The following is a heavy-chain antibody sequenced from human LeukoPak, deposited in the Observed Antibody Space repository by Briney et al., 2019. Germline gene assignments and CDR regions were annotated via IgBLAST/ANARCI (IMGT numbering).Heavy chain of an antibody. D-gene: IGHD3-22*01. Sequence: PETLSLTCTVSGGSISSSSYYWGWIRQPPGKGLEWIGSIYYSGSTYYNPSLKSRVTISVDTSKNQFSLKLSSVTAADTAVYYCARDARPYDSWVAFDIWGQGTMVTVSS. V-gene: IGHV4-39*07. CDR1: GGSISSSSYY. CDR3: ARDARPYDSWVAFDI. CDR2: IYYSGST. J-gene: IGHJ3*02.